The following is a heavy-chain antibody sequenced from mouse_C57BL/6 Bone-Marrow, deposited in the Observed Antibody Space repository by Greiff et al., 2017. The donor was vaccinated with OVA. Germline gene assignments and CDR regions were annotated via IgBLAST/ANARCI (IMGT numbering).Heavy chain of an antibody. CDR2: IYPGDGDT. CDR3: ARSGKTAQAFAY. D-gene: IGHD3-2*02. V-gene: IGHV1-80*01. CDR1: GYAFRSYW. J-gene: IGHJ3*01. Sequence: VQLQQSGAELVKPGASVKISCKASGYAFRSYWMNWVKQRPGKGLEWIGQIYPGDGDTNYNGKFKGKATLTADKSSSTAYMQLSSLTSEDSAVYFCARSGKTAQAFAYWGQGTLVTVSA.